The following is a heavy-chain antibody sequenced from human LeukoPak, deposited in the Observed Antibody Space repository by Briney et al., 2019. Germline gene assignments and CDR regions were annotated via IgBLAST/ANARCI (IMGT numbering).Heavy chain of an antibody. CDR1: GFIFSSYS. D-gene: IGHD6-6*01. CDR2: ISSSSSCM. J-gene: IGHJ4*02. CDR3: ARMGLLYSSSAEAFEY. V-gene: IGHV3-21*01. Sequence: GGSLRLSCAASGFIFSSYSMNWVRRAPGKGLEWVSSISSSSSCMYYADSVKGRFTISRDNAKNSLYLQMDSLRAEDTAVYYCARMGLLYSSSAEAFEYWGQGTLVTVSS.